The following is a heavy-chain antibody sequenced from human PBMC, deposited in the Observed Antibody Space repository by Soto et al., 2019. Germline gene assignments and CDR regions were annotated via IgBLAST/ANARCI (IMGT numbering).Heavy chain of an antibody. CDR2: IYYSGST. D-gene: IGHD2-21*02. J-gene: IGHJ4*02. CDR3: ARAPDCGGDCYAELDY. CDR1: GGSISSGDYY. V-gene: IGHV4-30-4*01. Sequence: KPSETLSLTCTVSGGSISSGDYYWSWIRQPPGKGLEWIGYIYYSGSTYYNPSLKSRVTISVDTSKNQFSLKLSSVTAADTAVYYCARAPDCGGDCYAELDYWGQGTLVTVSS.